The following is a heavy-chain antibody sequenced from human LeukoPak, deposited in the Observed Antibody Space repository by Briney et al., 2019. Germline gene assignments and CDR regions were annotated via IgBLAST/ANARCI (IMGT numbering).Heavy chain of an antibody. V-gene: IGHV3-30*02. CDR1: GFTFSRFA. CDR3: AMYLAVVPAAYNNV. J-gene: IGHJ6*04. D-gene: IGHD2-2*01. Sequence: GGSLRLSCAASGFTFSRFAMHWVRQAPGKGLEWVSFIRYDGSFKYYADSVKGRFTISRDNSKNTLYLQMSSLTVEDTAVYYCAMYLAVVPAAYNNVWGKGTTVTVSS. CDR2: IRYDGSFK.